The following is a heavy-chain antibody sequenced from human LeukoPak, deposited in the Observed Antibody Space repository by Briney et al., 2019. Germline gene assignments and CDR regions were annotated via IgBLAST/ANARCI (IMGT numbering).Heavy chain of an antibody. D-gene: IGHD2-2*01. Sequence: PGGSLRLSCAASGFDFYRYSMNWVRQAPGEGLEWVSYISGSATNIYYADSVKGRFTISRDNAKNSLYLQMNSLRAEDTAVYYCARDSCSSTSCKKPHDAYDIWGQGTMVTVSS. CDR2: ISGSATNI. CDR1: GFDFYRYS. J-gene: IGHJ3*02. V-gene: IGHV3-48*04. CDR3: ARDSCSSTSCKKPHDAYDI.